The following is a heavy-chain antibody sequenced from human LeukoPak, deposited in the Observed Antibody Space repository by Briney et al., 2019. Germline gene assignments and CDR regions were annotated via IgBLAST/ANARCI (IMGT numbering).Heavy chain of an antibody. V-gene: IGHV1-24*01. J-gene: IGHJ6*02. CDR2: FDCENGEI. CDR3: ATEKRIEVAGTNSYSGVDV. CDR1: GYTLAEFS. Sequence: GSVKVSCKVSGYTLAEFSMHWVRQAPGKGLEWVGGFDCENGEIIYAQTLQGRVTMSEDTSTNTPYMELIRLRSEDTALYYCATEKRIEVAGTNSYSGVDVWGQGTTVTVS. D-gene: IGHD6-19*01.